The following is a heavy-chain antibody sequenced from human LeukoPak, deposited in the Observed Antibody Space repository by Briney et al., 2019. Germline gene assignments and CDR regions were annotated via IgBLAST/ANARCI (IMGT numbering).Heavy chain of an antibody. CDR2: IYYSGRT. D-gene: IGHD3-22*01. J-gene: IGHJ1*01. V-gene: IGHV4-39*01. Sequence: SETLSLTCSVSGDSVSRSDSYWVWIRQPPGKGLEWIGTIYYSGRTYYSPSLKSRVTMSVDPSNNQFSLNLRSVTAADTAVYYCARRRYYDGSGYLEWGQGTLLSVSS. CDR1: GDSVSRSDSY. CDR3: ARRRYYDGSGYLE.